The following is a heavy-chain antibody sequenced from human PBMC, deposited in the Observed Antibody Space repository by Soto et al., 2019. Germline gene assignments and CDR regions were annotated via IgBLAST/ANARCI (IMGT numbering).Heavy chain of an antibody. D-gene: IGHD4-17*01. Sequence: ASVKVSCKASGYTFTSYYMHWVRQAPGQGLEWMGIINPTSGSTSYAQKFQGRVTMTRDTSTSTVYMELSSLRSEDTAVYYCAREHGVDAFDIWGQGTMVTVSS. V-gene: IGHV1-46*03. J-gene: IGHJ3*02. CDR2: INPTSGST. CDR1: GYTFTSYY. CDR3: AREHGVDAFDI.